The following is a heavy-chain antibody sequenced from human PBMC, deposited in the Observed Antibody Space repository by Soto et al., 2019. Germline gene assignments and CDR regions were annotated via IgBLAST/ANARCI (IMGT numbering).Heavy chain of an antibody. CDR1: GYTFTSYD. J-gene: IGHJ4*02. Sequence: QVQLVQSGAEVTKPGASVKVSCQASGYTFTSYDISWVRQAPGQGLEWMGWMNPSGGNTGYSQKFQGRVTMTRTTSISTAYMERSRLTSEDTAVYYCARNYYGLGRPFDYWGQGTMVTVSS. D-gene: IGHD3-10*01. V-gene: IGHV1-8*01. CDR3: ARNYYGLGRPFDY. CDR2: MNPSGGNT.